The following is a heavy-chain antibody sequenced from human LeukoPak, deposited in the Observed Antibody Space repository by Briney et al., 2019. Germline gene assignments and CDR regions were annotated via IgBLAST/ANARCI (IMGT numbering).Heavy chain of an antibody. D-gene: IGHD1-26*01. J-gene: IGHJ4*02. CDR2: ISSSSSTI. V-gene: IGHV3-48*04. Sequence: PGGSPRLSCAASGFTFSSYSMNWVRQAPGKGLEWVSYISSSSSTIYYADSVKGRFTISRDNAKNTLFLQMNSLRGEDTAVYYCIRHYDYWGQGTLVTVSP. CDR1: GFTFSSYS. CDR3: IRHYDY.